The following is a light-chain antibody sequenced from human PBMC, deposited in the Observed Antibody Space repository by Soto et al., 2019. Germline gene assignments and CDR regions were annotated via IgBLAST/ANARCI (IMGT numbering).Light chain of an antibody. CDR1: SSDVGGYDY. J-gene: IGLJ1*01. Sequence: QSVLTQPASVSGSPGQSITISCTGTSSDVGGYDYVSWYQQHPGKAPKLMVFEVNNRPSGVSNRFPGSKSGNTASLTISGLQAEDDGHYYCSSYSGSSTPYVFGTGTKVTVL. V-gene: IGLV2-14*01. CDR3: SSYSGSSTPYV. CDR2: EVN.